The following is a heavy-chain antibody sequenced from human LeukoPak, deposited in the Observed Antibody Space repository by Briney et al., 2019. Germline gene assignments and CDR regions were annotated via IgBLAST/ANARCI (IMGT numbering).Heavy chain of an antibody. CDR1: GGSISSYY. D-gene: IGHD2-2*02. J-gene: IGHJ6*03. CDR3: ARGGCSSTSCYKNYYYYYMDV. V-gene: IGHV4-4*07. CDR2: IYTSGST. Sequence: SETLSLTCTVSGGSISSYYWSWIRQPAGKGLEWIGRIYTSGSTNYNPSLKSRVTMSVDTSKNQFSLKLSSVTAADTAVYYCARGGCSSTSCYKNYYYYYMDVWGKGTTVTVSS.